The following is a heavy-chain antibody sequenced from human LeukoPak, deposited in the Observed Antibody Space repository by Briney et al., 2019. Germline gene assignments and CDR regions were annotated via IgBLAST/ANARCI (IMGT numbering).Heavy chain of an antibody. V-gene: IGHV4-39*07. CDR3: AGGEYSSGWYL. CDR2: IYYSGST. CDR1: GGSISRSSYY. J-gene: IGHJ5*02. Sequence: SETLSLTCTVSGGSISRSSYYWGWIRQPPGKGLEWIGSIYYSGSTYYSPSLKSRVIISVDTSKNQFSLKLSSVTAADTAVYYCAGGEYSSGWYLWGQGTLVTVSS. D-gene: IGHD6-19*01.